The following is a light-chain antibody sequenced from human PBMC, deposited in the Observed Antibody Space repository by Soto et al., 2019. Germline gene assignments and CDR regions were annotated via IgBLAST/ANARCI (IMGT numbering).Light chain of an antibody. Sequence: QSVLTQPPSASGSPGQSVAISCTGISSDVGGYNYVSWYQQHPGKAPKLMIYEVNKRPLGVPDRFSGSKSGNTASLTVSGLQAEDEADYYCSSYAGSSNVFGTGTKLTVL. CDR1: SSDVGGYNY. J-gene: IGLJ1*01. CDR3: SSYAGSSNV. V-gene: IGLV2-8*01. CDR2: EVN.